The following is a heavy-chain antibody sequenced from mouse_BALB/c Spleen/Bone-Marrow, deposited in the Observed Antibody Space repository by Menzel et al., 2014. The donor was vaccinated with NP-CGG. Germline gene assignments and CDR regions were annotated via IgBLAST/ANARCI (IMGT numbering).Heavy chain of an antibody. Sequence: EVKLMESGGGLVQPGGSLKLSCAASGFDFSRYWMTWVRPAPGKGLEWIGEINSDSSTINYTPSLKDKFIISRDNAKNTLYLQMSKVRSEDTALYYCARPGYYGYQDVWGAGTTVTVSS. D-gene: IGHD1-2*01. J-gene: IGHJ1*01. CDR1: GFDFSRYW. CDR3: ARPGYYGYQDV. V-gene: IGHV4-1*02. CDR2: INSDSSTI.